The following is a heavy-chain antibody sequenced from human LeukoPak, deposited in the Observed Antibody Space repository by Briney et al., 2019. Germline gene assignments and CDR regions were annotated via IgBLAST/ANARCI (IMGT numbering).Heavy chain of an antibody. V-gene: IGHV3-66*01. Sequence: GGSLRLSCAASGFTVSSTYMNWVRQAPGKGLEWVSFIYGGGDTYYADSVKGRFTISRDNSKNTLYLQMNSLRAEDTAVYYCARSSSWYPNWFDPWGQGTLVTVSS. D-gene: IGHD6-13*01. CDR1: GFTVSSTY. CDR2: IYGGGDT. CDR3: ARSSSWYPNWFDP. J-gene: IGHJ5*02.